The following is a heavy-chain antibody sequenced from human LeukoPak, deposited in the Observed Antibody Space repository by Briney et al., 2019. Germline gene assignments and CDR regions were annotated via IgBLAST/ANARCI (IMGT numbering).Heavy chain of an antibody. CDR2: IKSKTDGGTT. D-gene: IGHD2-15*01. J-gene: IGHJ4*02. Sequence: GGSLRLSCAASGFTFSNAWMSWVRQAPGKGLEWVGRIKSKTDGGTTDDAAPVKGRFTISRDDSKHTLYLQMNSLKTEDTAVYYCTTDLEGYCSEWSQGTLVTVSS. CDR1: GFTFSNAW. V-gene: IGHV3-15*01. CDR3: TTDLEGYCSE.